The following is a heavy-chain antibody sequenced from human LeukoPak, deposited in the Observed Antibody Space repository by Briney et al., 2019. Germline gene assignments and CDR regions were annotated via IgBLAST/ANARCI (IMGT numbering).Heavy chain of an antibody. Sequence: PGGSLRLSCAASGFTFSTAWMSWVRQAPGKGLEWVAIISNDGSRKYYAHSVEGRFTISRDNSKNTLYLQMDSLRAEDTAVYYCARDRAWNYFDYWGQGTLVTVSS. V-gene: IGHV3-30*03. CDR2: ISNDGSRK. CDR1: GFTFSTAW. CDR3: ARDRAWNYFDY. J-gene: IGHJ4*02. D-gene: IGHD3-3*01.